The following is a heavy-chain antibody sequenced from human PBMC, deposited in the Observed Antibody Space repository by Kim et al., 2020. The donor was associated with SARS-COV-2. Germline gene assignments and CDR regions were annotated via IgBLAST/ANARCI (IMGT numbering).Heavy chain of an antibody. V-gene: IGHV1-2*06. CDR1: GYTFTDYY. CDR2: INPKTGAA. Sequence: ASVKVSCKASGYTFTDYYIHWVRQGPGQGLEWMGRINPKTGAANSAENFRGRVTMTRDTSISTAFMELSSLRSDDTAMYYCAKVTHYDRGNYYWSDGLHIWGQGTMVTVSS. CDR3: AKVTHYDRGNYYWSDGLHI. D-gene: IGHD3-22*01. J-gene: IGHJ3*02.